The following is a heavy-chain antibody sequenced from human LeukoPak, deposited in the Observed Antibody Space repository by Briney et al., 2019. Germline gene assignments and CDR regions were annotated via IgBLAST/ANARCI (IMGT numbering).Heavy chain of an antibody. CDR2: ISSSSSYI. J-gene: IGHJ4*02. Sequence: GGSLRLSCAASGFTFSSYSMNWVRQAPGKGLEWVSSISSSSSYIYYADSVKGRFTISRDNAKNSLYLQMNSLRAEDTAVYYCTRAGAVAGKREYYFDYWGQGTLITVSS. CDR1: GFTFSSYS. CDR3: TRAGAVAGKREYYFDY. V-gene: IGHV3-21*01. D-gene: IGHD6-19*01.